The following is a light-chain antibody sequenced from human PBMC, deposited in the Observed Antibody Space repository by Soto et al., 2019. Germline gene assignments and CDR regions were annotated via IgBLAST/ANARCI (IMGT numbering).Light chain of an antibody. Sequence: DIQMTQSPSTLSASVGDRVTITCRASQSISSWLAWYQQKPGTAPKLLIYKASTLQSGVLSRFSGSGSGTEFTLTISSLQPDDSATYYCQQYRDNWTFGQGTKVEIK. CDR2: KAS. CDR3: QQYRDNWT. CDR1: QSISSW. V-gene: IGKV1-5*03. J-gene: IGKJ1*01.